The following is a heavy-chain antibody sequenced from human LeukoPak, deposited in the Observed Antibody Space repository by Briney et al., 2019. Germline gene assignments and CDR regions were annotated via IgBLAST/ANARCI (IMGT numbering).Heavy chain of an antibody. CDR3: AKRGGYCSSASCYYYYYMDV. CDR1: GLTFSAYA. J-gene: IGHJ6*03. CDR2: ITSSGGST. D-gene: IGHD2-2*01. Sequence: GGSPRLSCVSSGLTFSAYAMSWVRQAPGRGLEWVSGITSSGGSTYYADSVKGRFTISRDNSKNTLFLQMNGLRAEDTAVYYCAKRGGYCSSASCYYYYYMDVWGKGTTVTVSS. V-gene: IGHV3-23*01.